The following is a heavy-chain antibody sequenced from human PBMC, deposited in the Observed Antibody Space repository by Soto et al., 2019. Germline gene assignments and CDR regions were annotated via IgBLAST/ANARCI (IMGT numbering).Heavy chain of an antibody. CDR1: EFAFSTYA. D-gene: IGHD3-10*01. Sequence: EVQLLESGGGLVQPGGSLRLSCAASEFAFSTYAMTWVRQAPGKGLEWVSSVSDSGGTTFYADSVKGRFTVSRHNSKNTLYLQMNSLRAEDTALYFCAKELSYNSGRPFDYWGQGTLVTVSS. CDR2: VSDSGGTT. V-gene: IGHV3-23*01. J-gene: IGHJ4*02. CDR3: AKELSYNSGRPFDY.